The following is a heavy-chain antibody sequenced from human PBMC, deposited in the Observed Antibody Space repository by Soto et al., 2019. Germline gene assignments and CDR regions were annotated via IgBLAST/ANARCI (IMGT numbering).Heavy chain of an antibody. Sequence: GGSLRLSCAASGFTFSSYGMHWVRQAPGKGLEWVAVIWYDGSNKYYADSVKGRFTISRDNSKNTLYLQMNSLRAEDTAVYYYARDGPQLWSRDYYYRYGIDVWGQGTTVTVSS. D-gene: IGHD3-10*01. CDR2: IWYDGSNK. CDR3: ARDGPQLWSRDYYYRYGIDV. V-gene: IGHV3-33*01. J-gene: IGHJ6*02. CDR1: GFTFSSYG.